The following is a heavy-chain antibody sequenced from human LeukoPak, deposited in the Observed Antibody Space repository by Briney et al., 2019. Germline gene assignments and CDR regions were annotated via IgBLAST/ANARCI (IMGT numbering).Heavy chain of an antibody. Sequence: GGSLRLSCAASGFTFSSYWMSWVRQAPGKGLEWVANIKQDGSEKYYVDSVKGRFTISRDNPKNSLYLQMNSLRAEDTAVYYFARFEWALRGVGSYFDYWGQGTLVSVSS. CDR1: GFTFSSYW. J-gene: IGHJ4*02. D-gene: IGHD1-26*01. CDR2: IKQDGSEK. CDR3: ARFEWALRGVGSYFDY. V-gene: IGHV3-7*01.